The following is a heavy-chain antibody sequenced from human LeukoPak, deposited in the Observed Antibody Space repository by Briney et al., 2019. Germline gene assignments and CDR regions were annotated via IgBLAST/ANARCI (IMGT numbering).Heavy chain of an antibody. Sequence: GGALRLSCASSGFTFSSYDMHWVRQVTGKGLEWVSAIGTAGDTYYPGSVKGRFTSSRENAKNSLYLQMNRLRAGDTAVYYCARDRGGWYGMDVWGQGTTVTVSS. CDR3: ARDRGGWYGMDV. J-gene: IGHJ6*02. V-gene: IGHV3-13*04. D-gene: IGHD6-19*01. CDR2: IGTAGDT. CDR1: GFTFSSYD.